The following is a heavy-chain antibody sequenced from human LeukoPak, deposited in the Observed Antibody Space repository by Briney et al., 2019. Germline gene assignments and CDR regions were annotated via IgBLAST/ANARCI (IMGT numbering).Heavy chain of an antibody. Sequence: PSETLSLTCTVSGGSISSYYCSWIRQPPGKGLEWIGYIYYSGSTNYNPSLKSRVTISVDTSKNQFSLKLSSVTAADTAVYYCARGNILTGYYIYWGQGTLVTVSS. J-gene: IGHJ4*02. CDR3: ARGNILTGYYIY. V-gene: IGHV4-59*01. D-gene: IGHD3-9*01. CDR1: GGSISSYY. CDR2: IYYSGST.